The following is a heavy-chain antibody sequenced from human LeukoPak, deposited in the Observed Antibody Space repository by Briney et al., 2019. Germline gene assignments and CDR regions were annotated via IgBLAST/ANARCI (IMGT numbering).Heavy chain of an antibody. Sequence: PSETLSLTCTVSGGSISSYYWSWIRQPPGKGLEWFGYIYYSGSTNYNPSLKSRVTISVDTSKNQFSLKLSSVTAADTAVYYCARAGHDSSGYYEYFDYWGQGTLVTVSS. CDR3: ARAGHDSSGYYEYFDY. CDR1: GGSISSYY. J-gene: IGHJ4*02. CDR2: IYYSGST. V-gene: IGHV4-59*01. D-gene: IGHD3-22*01.